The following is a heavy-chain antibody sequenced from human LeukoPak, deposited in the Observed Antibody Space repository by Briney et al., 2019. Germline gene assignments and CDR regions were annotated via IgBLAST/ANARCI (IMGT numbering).Heavy chain of an antibody. Sequence: ESGPTLVNPTQTLTLTCTFSGLSLSASGVGVGWIRQPPGKALEWLALIYWDDDKRYSPSLKSRLTITKDTSKNQVVLTMTNMDPVDTATYYCARVAVVVVPAAMVYNWFDPWGQGTLVTVSS. CDR1: GLSLSASGVG. J-gene: IGHJ5*02. CDR2: IYWDDDK. CDR3: ARVAVVVVPAAMVYNWFDP. D-gene: IGHD2-2*01. V-gene: IGHV2-5*02.